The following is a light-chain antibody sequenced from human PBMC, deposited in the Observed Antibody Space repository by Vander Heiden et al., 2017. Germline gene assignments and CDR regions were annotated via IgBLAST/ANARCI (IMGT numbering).Light chain of an antibody. V-gene: IGKV4-1*01. CDR3: QQDYSTPLT. J-gene: IGKJ4*01. CDR1: QGVLYSSDNKNY. CDR2: VSS. Sequence: DNVNNQFPGSLVVFPGERATINRKSSQGVLYSSDNKNYVAWYQQKPGQPPKLLICVSSTRESGVPSRCSGSGSVTDFPLTISSLQAEYVAVYCCQQDYSTPLTFGEGTKVEIK.